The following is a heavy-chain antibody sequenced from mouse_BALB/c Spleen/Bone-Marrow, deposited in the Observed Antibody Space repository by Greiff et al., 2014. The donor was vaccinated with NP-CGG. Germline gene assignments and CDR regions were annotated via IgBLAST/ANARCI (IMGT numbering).Heavy chain of an antibody. CDR2: IDPANGNT. V-gene: IGHV14-3*02. CDR1: GFNIKDTY. CDR3: ARFQVRRLFDY. D-gene: IGHD2-14*01. Sequence: EVQLVESGAELVKPGASVKLSCTASGFNIKDTYMHWVKQRPEQGLEWIGRIDPANGNTKYDPKFQGKATITADTSSNTAYLQLSSLTSEDTSVYYCARFQVRRLFDYWGQGTSVTVSS. J-gene: IGHJ4*01.